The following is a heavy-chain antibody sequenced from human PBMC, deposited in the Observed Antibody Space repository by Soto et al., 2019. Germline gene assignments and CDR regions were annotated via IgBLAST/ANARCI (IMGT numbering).Heavy chain of an antibody. J-gene: IGHJ4*02. CDR1: GYTFTSFG. Sequence: QVQLVQSGAEVKKPGASVKVSCKASGYTFTSFGISWVRQAPGQGLEWMGWFNAYNCNKKYAQKIQGRVSMTTDTSPSTAYMELRSLRSDDTAVYYCARDLGQQQFDYWGQGTLVTASS. V-gene: IGHV1-18*01. CDR2: FNAYNCNK. CDR3: ARDLGQQQFDY. D-gene: IGHD6-13*01.